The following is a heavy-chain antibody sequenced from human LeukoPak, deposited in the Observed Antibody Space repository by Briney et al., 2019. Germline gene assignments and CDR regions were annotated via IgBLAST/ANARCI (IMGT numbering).Heavy chain of an antibody. CDR2: TSSTSVYI. J-gene: IGHJ4*02. Sequence: GGSLRLSCAASGFTFSNYAMNWVRQAPGKGLEWVSSTSSTSVYIYYADSVKGRFTISRDNAKNSLFLQMNSLRAEDTAVYYCAREKYFDYWGQGTLVTVSS. CDR1: GFTFSNYA. V-gene: IGHV3-21*06. CDR3: AREKYFDY.